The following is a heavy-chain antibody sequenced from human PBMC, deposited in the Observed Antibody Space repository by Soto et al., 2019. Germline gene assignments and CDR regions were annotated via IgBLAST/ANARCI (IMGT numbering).Heavy chain of an antibody. CDR2: VNPSGGHT. D-gene: IGHD2-21*02. CDR1: GDTFTDYY. J-gene: IGHJ4*02. CDR3: PRGGHVVVVTAALDS. Sequence: QVQLMQSGAEVKKPGASVKVSCKASGDTFTDYYIHWVRQAPGQGLEWMGTVNPSGGHTTYAQHFLGRVTMTRDTSPSTLYMELTGLTSDDAATYYCPRGGHVVVVTAALDSWGQGTLVTVSS. V-gene: IGHV1-46*01.